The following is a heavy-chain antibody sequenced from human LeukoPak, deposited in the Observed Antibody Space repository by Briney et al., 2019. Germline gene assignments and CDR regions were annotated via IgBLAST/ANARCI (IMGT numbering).Heavy chain of an antibody. CDR3: ARDYN. Sequence: GGSLRLSCAASGFTFSSYSINWVRQAPGKGLEWVANIKQDGSEKYYVDSVKGRFTISRDNAKNSLYLQMNSLRAEDTAVYYCARDYNLGQGTLVTVSS. CDR1: GFTFSSYS. CDR2: IKQDGSEK. J-gene: IGHJ4*02. V-gene: IGHV3-7*01.